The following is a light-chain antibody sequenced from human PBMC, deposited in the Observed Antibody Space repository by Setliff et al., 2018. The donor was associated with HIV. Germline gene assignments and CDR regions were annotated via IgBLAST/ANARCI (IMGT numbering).Light chain of an antibody. CDR2: EVR. V-gene: IGLV2-14*01. CDR3: SSYAITNTLP. J-gene: IGLJ1*01. CDR1: SRDVGGYNC. Sequence: QSALAQPAAVSGSPGQSITISCTGTSRDVGGYNCVSWYQQHPGKAPKLIIYEVRNRPSGVSNRFSGSKSGNTASLTISGLQTEDEADYYCSSYAITNTLPFGTGTKVTVL.